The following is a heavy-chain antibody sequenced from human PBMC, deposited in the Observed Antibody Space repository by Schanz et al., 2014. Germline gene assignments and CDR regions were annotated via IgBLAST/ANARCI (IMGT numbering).Heavy chain of an antibody. Sequence: EVQLLESGGGLVQPGGSLRLSCAASGFTFSSHAMSWVRRAPGKGLEWVSALSGSGGSTYYADSVKGRLTISRDNSKNTLYLQMNSLRAEDTAVYYCAKYLLYGAPMPLNHLDYWGQGTLVTVSS. V-gene: IGHV3-23*01. J-gene: IGHJ4*02. CDR3: AKYLLYGAPMPLNHLDY. D-gene: IGHD2-2*01. CDR2: LSGSGGST. CDR1: GFTFSSHA.